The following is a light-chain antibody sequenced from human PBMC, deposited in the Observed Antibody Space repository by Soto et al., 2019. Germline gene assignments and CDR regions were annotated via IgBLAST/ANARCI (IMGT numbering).Light chain of an antibody. CDR1: QSVSSSF. Sequence: EIVMTKSPATLSLSPGETATLSYTASQSVSSSFLAWYQQKPGQAPRLLIYDASNRATGIPARFSGSGSGTDFTLTISSIEPEDVAVYYCQHRSNWVTFGQGTRLEIK. V-gene: IGKV3D-20*02. CDR2: DAS. CDR3: QHRSNWVT. J-gene: IGKJ5*01.